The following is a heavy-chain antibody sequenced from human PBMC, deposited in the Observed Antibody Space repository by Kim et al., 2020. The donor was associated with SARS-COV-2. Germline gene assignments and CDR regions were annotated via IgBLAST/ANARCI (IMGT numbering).Heavy chain of an antibody. CDR3: AKDGVLLWFGDPFDY. Sequence: GGSLRLSCAASGFTFSSYAMSWVRQAPGKGLEWVSAISGSGGSTYYADSVKGRFTISRDNSKNTLYLQMNSLRAEDTAVYYCAKDGVLLWFGDPFDYWGQGTLVTVSS. CDR1: GFTFSSYA. J-gene: IGHJ4*02. V-gene: IGHV3-23*01. D-gene: IGHD3-10*01. CDR2: ISGSGGST.